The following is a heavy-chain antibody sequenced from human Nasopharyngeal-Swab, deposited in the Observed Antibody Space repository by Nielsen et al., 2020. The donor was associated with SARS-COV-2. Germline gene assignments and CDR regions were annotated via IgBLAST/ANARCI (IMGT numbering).Heavy chain of an antibody. D-gene: IGHD3-10*01. CDR2: IWYDGVNK. J-gene: IGHJ3*01. CDR3: ARDSNYYGSGSDAFNL. Sequence: GESLKISCAASGFTFISYGLHWVRQAPGKGLEWVAFIWYDGVNKYYADSVKGRFTISRDNSKNTVFLQMNNLRVEDTAMYYCARDSNYYGSGSDAFNLWGQGTLVTVPS. V-gene: IGHV3-33*01. CDR1: GFTFISYG.